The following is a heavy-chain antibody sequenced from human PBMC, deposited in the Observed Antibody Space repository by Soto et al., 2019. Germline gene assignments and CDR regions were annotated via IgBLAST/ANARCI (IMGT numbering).Heavy chain of an antibody. CDR3: ARGSVRDGYNSEAFDI. CDR2: IIPIFGTA. J-gene: IGHJ3*02. Sequence: ASVKVSCKASGGTFSSYAISWVRQAPGQGLEWMGGIIPIFGTANYAQKFQGRVTITADKSTSTAYMELSSLRSEDTAVYYCARGSVRDGYNSEAFDIWGQGTMVTVSS. V-gene: IGHV1-69*06. CDR1: GGTFSSYA. D-gene: IGHD5-12*01.